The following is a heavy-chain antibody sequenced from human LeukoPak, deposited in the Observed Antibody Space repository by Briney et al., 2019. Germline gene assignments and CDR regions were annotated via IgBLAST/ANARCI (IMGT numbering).Heavy chain of an antibody. D-gene: IGHD3-9*01. CDR1: GGTFSSYA. Sequence: SVKVSCKASGGTFSSYAISWVRQAPGQGLEWMGGIIPIFGTANYAQKFQGRVTITADESTSTAYMELSSLRSEDTAVYYCAREPSHYDILTGQGGYWGQGTLVTVSS. CDR3: AREPSHYDILTGQGGY. V-gene: IGHV1-69*13. CDR2: IIPIFGTA. J-gene: IGHJ4*02.